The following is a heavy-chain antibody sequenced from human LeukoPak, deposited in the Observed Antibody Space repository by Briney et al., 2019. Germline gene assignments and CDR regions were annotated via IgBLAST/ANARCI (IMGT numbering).Heavy chain of an antibody. Sequence: SETLSLTCAVSGYSISSGYYWGWIRQPPGKGLEWIGGIYHSGSTYYNPSLKSRVTISVDTSKNQFSLKLSSVTAADTAVYYCARVRRSSGWYNWFDPWGQGTLVTVSS. J-gene: IGHJ5*02. CDR2: IYHSGST. V-gene: IGHV4-38-2*01. D-gene: IGHD6-19*01. CDR3: ARVRRSSGWYNWFDP. CDR1: GYSISSGYY.